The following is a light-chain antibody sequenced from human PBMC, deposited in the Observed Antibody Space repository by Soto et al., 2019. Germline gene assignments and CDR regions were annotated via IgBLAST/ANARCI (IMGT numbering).Light chain of an antibody. Sequence: DIQMTQSPSSLSASVGDRVTITCRASQDIKNDLGWYQQEPGKAPERLIYVASSFQSGVPSRFSGSGSGTEFTLTISSPQPEDFATYYCLQHNSYPRTFGQGTKVDIK. CDR1: QDIKND. J-gene: IGKJ1*01. CDR3: LQHNSYPRT. CDR2: VAS. V-gene: IGKV1-17*01.